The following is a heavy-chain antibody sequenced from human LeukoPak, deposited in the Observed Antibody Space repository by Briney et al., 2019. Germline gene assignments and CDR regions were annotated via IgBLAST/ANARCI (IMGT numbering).Heavy chain of an antibody. V-gene: IGHV3-74*01. CDR2: IASDGSST. D-gene: IGHD4-23*01. J-gene: IGHJ4*02. CDR3: ARGRPHGNDY. Sequence: GGSLRLSCAASGLTFSSHWMNWVRQAPGKGRVWVSRIASDGSSTTYADSVKGRFSISRDNAKNTLYLQMNSLRVEDTAVYYCARGRPHGNDYWGQGTLVTVSS. CDR1: GLTFSSHW.